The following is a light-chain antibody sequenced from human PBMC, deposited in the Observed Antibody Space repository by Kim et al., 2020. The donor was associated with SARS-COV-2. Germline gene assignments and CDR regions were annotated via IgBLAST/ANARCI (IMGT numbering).Light chain of an antibody. Sequence: DIQMSQSPSTLSASVGDRITITCRASQSISSWVAWYQHKPGKAPKLLIYEASRLQSGVPSRFSGSGSGAEFTLTISGLQPDDFATYYCHQYNTYSGGTFGQGTKVDIK. CDR3: HQYNTYSGGT. CDR1: QSISSW. J-gene: IGKJ1*01. CDR2: EAS. V-gene: IGKV1-5*03.